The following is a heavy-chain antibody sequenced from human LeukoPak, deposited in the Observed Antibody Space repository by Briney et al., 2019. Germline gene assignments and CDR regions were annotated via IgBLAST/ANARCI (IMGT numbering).Heavy chain of an antibody. V-gene: IGHV3-48*01. Sequence: GGSLSLSCAASGFTFKSYNMNCVRQAPGKGLEGVSYIDSSSRAIYYAGSVKGRFSFSRDNAKNSLYLQMNTLRAEDSAFFHCARDHVGYDFWGTGTLVTVS. D-gene: IGHD5-18*01. CDR3: ARDHVGYDF. CDR2: IDSSSRAI. CDR1: GFTFKSYN. J-gene: IGHJ4*02.